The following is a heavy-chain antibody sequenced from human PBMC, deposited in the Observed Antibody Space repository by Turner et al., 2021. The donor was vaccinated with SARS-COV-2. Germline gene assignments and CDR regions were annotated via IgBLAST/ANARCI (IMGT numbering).Heavy chain of an antibody. CDR1: GFIFNNYA. J-gene: IGHJ4*02. D-gene: IGHD4-17*01. CDR3: AKVPPYGDYFDY. V-gene: IGHV3-23*01. Sequence: EVQLLESGGGLVQPGGSLRLSCTASGFIFNNYAMSWVRQAPGKGLEWVAAISGSGGNTYYADSAKGRFTISRDNSKNTQYLQMNSLGAEDTALYYCAKVPPYGDYFDYWGQGTLVTVSS. CDR2: ISGSGGNT.